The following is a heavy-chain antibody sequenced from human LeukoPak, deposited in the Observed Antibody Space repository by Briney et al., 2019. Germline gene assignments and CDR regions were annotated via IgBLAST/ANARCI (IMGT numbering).Heavy chain of an antibody. D-gene: IGHD2-2*01. CDR1: RSMFSGYG. J-gene: IGHJ4*02. CDR2: VWANGSTK. V-gene: IGHV3-33*08. CDR3: TRDDPSRAFDY. Sequence: GGSLRLSCEVSRSMFSGYGMHWVRQAPGKGLEWVAVVWANGSTKYYADSVKGRFTTSRDNSKNTLHLQIDSLRAEDTAMYYCTRDDPSRAFDYWGQGTLVTVSS.